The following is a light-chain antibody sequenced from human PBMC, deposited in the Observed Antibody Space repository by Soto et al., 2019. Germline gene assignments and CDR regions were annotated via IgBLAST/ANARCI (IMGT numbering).Light chain of an antibody. CDR3: QQRSNWPST. J-gene: IGKJ4*01. V-gene: IGKV3-11*01. CDR1: QSVSSY. Sequence: EIVLTQSPATLSLSPGERAALSCRARQSVSSYLAWYQQNPGQAPRLLIYDASKRATGIPARFSGSGSGTACPLTISSLEPEDFAVYFCQQRSNWPSTFGGGTKVQI. CDR2: DAS.